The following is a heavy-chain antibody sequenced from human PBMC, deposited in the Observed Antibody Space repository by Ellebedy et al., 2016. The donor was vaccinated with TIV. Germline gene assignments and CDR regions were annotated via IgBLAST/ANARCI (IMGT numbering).Heavy chain of an antibody. J-gene: IGHJ3*02. CDR3: ATDQGVTMIVVVIWGAFDI. CDR2: ISGSGGST. CDR1: GFTFSSYA. D-gene: IGHD3-22*01. V-gene: IGHV3-23*01. Sequence: GESLKISCAASGFTFSSYAMSWVRQAPGKGLEWVSAISGSGGSTYYADSVKGRFTISRDNSKNTLYLQMNSLRAEDTAVYYCATDQGVTMIVVVIWGAFDIWGQGTMVTVSS.